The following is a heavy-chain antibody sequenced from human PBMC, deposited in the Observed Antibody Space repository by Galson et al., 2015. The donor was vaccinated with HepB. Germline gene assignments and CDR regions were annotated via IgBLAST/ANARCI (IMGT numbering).Heavy chain of an antibody. Sequence: SVKVSCKASGYTFTSYAMHWVRQAPGQRLEWMGWINAGNGNTKYSQKFQGRVTITRDTSASTAYMELSSLRSEDTAVYYCARVSNYDFWSGYRYYYGMDVWGQGTTVTVSS. CDR3: ARVSNYDFWSGYRYYYGMDV. D-gene: IGHD3-3*01. V-gene: IGHV1-3*01. J-gene: IGHJ6*02. CDR2: INAGNGNT. CDR1: GYTFTSYA.